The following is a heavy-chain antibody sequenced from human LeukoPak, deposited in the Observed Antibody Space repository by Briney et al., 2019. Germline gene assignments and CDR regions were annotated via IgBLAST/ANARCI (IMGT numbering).Heavy chain of an antibody. J-gene: IGHJ4*02. Sequence: PSEILSLNCSVSGGSINSYWWSWIRQPAGKGLEFIGRIYTTGRTNYNPSLKSRVSMSVDTSKNKFSLELRSVTAADTAVYFCARAGYTISSYRFDYWGQGALVTVSS. V-gene: IGHV4-4*07. CDR2: IYTTGRT. D-gene: IGHD3-16*02. CDR1: GGSINSYW. CDR3: ARAGYTISSYRFDY.